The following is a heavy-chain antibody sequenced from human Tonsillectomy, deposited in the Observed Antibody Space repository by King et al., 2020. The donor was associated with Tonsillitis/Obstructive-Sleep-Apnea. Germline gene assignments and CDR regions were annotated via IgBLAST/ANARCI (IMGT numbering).Heavy chain of an antibody. CDR3: AKDTGRNYYDSSGYYYGPYGSDY. J-gene: IGHJ4*02. D-gene: IGHD3-22*01. CDR1: GFTFDDYA. CDR2: ISWNSGSI. Sequence: VQLVESGGGLVQPGRSLRLSCAASGFTFDDYAMHWVRQAPGKGLEWVSGISWNSGSIGYADSVKGRFTISRDNAKNSLYLQMNSLRAEDTALYYCAKDTGRNYYDSSGYYYGPYGSDYWGQGTLVTVSS. V-gene: IGHV3-9*01.